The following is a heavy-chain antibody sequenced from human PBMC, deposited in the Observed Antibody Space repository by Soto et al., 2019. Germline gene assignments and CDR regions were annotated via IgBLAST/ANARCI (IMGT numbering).Heavy chain of an antibody. D-gene: IGHD6-19*01. J-gene: IGHJ4*02. CDR1: GVSISSYD. CDR2: IYYSGSI. CDR3: ARDGGWKYFDY. V-gene: IGHV4-59*01. Sequence: HVQLQESGPGLVKPSETLSLTCTVSGVSISSYDWSWIRQPPGKGLEWIGYIYYSGSINYNPSLKCRVTISGDTSKNPFSLKMSSVTAADTAVYYCARDGGWKYFDYWGQGILGTVSS.